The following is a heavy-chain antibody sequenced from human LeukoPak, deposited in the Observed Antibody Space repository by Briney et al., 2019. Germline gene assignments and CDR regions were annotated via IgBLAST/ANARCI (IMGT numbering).Heavy chain of an antibody. J-gene: IGHJ6*03. CDR2: IYYSGST. CDR1: GYSISSSNW. CDR3: AKSVAWNYYYYMDV. Sequence: SETLSLTCTVSGYSISSSNWWGWIRQPPGKGLEWIAYIYYSGSTYYNPSLKSRVTMSVDTSKNQFSLKLSSVTAVDTAVYYCAKSVAWNYYYYMDVWGKGTTVTVSS. V-gene: IGHV4-28*01. D-gene: IGHD5-12*01.